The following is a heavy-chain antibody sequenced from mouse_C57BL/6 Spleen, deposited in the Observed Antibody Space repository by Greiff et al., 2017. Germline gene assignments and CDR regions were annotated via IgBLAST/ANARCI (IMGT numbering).Heavy chain of an antibody. V-gene: IGHV7-3*01. CDR2: IRNKANGYTT. J-gene: IGHJ4*01. Sequence: EVKLVESGGGLVQPGGSLSLSCAASGFTFTDYYMSWVRQPPGKALEWLGFIRNKANGYTTEYSASVKGRFTISRDNSQSILYLQMNALRAEDSATYYCARSVPYAMDYWGQGTSVTVSS. D-gene: IGHD5-1*01. CDR3: ARSVPYAMDY. CDR1: GFTFTDYY.